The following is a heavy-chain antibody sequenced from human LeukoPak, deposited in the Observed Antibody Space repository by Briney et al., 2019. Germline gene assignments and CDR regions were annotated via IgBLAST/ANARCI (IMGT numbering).Heavy chain of an antibody. V-gene: IGHV2-70*11. CDR3: ARSFLYDILTSPAFDI. CDR2: IDWDDDK. CDR1: GFSLSTSGMC. J-gene: IGHJ3*02. Sequence: SGPALVKPTQTLTLTCTFSGFSLSTSGMCVSWIRQPPGKALEWLARIDWDDDKYYSTSLKTRLTISKDTSKNQVVLTMTNMDPVDTATYYCARSFLYDILTSPAFDIWGQGTMVTVSS. D-gene: IGHD3-9*01.